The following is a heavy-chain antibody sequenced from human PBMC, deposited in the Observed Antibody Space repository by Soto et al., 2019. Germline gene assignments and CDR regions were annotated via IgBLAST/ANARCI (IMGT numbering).Heavy chain of an antibody. CDR1: GGSFSGYY. J-gene: IGHJ6*04. D-gene: IGHD1-26*01. V-gene: IGHV4-34*01. CDR3: ARDRGPMDV. Sequence: SETLSLTCAVYGGSFSGYYWSWIRQPPGKGLEWIGEINHSGSTNYNPSLKSRVTISVDTSKNQFSLKLSSVTAADTAVYYCARDRGPMDVRGKGTTVTVSS. CDR2: INHSGST.